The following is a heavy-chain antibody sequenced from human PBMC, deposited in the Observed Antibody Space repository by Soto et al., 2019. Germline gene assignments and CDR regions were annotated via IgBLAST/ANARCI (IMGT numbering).Heavy chain of an antibody. CDR1: GYTFTSYG. J-gene: IGHJ4*02. CDR3: VRIRHGTDLRYFDF. V-gene: IGHV1-18*01. D-gene: IGHD1-26*01. Sequence: QVQLVQSGPEVKKPGASVKVSCTGSGYTFTSYGISWVRQAPGQGLEWVGWISAYNGNKNYAQNVQDRVSLTTDTPTNTAYMELRSLASDDTAVYYCVRIRHGTDLRYFDFWGQGTLVTVSS. CDR2: ISAYNGNK.